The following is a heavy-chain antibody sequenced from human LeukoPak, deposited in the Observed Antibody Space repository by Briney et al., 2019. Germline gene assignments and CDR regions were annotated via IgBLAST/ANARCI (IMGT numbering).Heavy chain of an antibody. J-gene: IGHJ3*02. CDR1: GFTFSSYA. Sequence: GGSLRLSCAASGFTFSSYAMSWVRQAPGKGLEWVSYISSSGSTIYYADSVKGRFTISRDNAKNSLYLQMNSLRAEDTAVYYCARRDYYDSSGYRVSGAFDIWGQGTMVTVSS. D-gene: IGHD3-22*01. CDR2: ISSSGSTI. CDR3: ARRDYYDSSGYRVSGAFDI. V-gene: IGHV3-48*04.